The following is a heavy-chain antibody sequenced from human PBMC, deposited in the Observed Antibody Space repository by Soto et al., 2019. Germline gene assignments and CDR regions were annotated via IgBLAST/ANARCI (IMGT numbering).Heavy chain of an antibody. D-gene: IGHD6-19*01. J-gene: IGHJ5*02. CDR1: GGSISSSSYY. CDR2: IYYSGST. Sequence: PSETLSLTCTVSGGSISSSSYYWGWIRQPPGKGLEWIGSIYYSGSTYYNPSLKSRVTISVDTSKNQFSLKLSSVTAADTAVYYCARQFWRIAVAGYNWFDPWGQGTXVTVSS. V-gene: IGHV4-39*01. CDR3: ARQFWRIAVAGYNWFDP.